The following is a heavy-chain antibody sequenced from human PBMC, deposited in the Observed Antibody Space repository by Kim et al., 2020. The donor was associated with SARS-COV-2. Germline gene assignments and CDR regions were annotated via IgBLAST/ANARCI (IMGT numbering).Heavy chain of an antibody. CDR1: GGSISSSSYY. D-gene: IGHD3-22*01. V-gene: IGHV4-39*01. J-gene: IGHJ3*02. Sequence: SETLSLTCTVSGGSISSSSYYWGWIRQPPGKGLEWIGSIYYSGSTYYNPSLKSRVTISVDTSKNQFSLKLSSVTAADTAVYYCARPKKNYYDSSGPHAFDIWGQGTMVTVSS. CDR3: ARPKKNYYDSSGPHAFDI. CDR2: IYYSGST.